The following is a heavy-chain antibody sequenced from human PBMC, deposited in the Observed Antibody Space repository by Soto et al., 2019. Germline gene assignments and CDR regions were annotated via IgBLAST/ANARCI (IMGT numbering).Heavy chain of an antibody. CDR2: INPNSGGT. CDR1: GYTFTGYY. J-gene: IGHJ6*02. CDR3: ARGGATSFGVVHYYYYGMDV. V-gene: IGHV1-2*04. Sequence: ASVKVSCKASGYTFTGYYMHWVRQAPGQGLEWMGWINPNSGGTNYAQKFQGWVTMTRDTSISTAYMELSRLRSDDTAVYYCARGGATSFGVVHYYYYGMDVWGQGTTVTVSS. D-gene: IGHD3-3*01.